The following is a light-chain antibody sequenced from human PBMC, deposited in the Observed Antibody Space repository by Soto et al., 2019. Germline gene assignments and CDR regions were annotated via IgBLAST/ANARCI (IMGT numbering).Light chain of an antibody. Sequence: DIQMTQSPSSLSASVGDRVTITCQAIQDISKYLNWYQQQPGKAPKLLIYDASNLETGVPSRFSGTGSGAYYTFTISSLHPEDFATYHCQQYDSFPFTFGPGTKVEIK. CDR3: QQYDSFPFT. CDR2: DAS. CDR1: QDISKY. J-gene: IGKJ3*01. V-gene: IGKV1-33*01.